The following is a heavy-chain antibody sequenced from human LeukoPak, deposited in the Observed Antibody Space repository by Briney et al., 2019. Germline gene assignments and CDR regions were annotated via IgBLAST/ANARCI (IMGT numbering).Heavy chain of an antibody. CDR3: AITLSDMIVLDAFDI. D-gene: IGHD3-22*01. CDR1: GGSISSSSYY. V-gene: IGHV4-39*01. CDR2: IYYSGST. Sequence: MASETLSLTCTVSGGSISSSSYYWGWIRQPPGKGLEWIGSIYYSGSTYYNPSLKSRVTISVDTSKNQFSLKLSSVTAADTAVYYCAITLSDMIVLDAFDIWGQGTMVTVSS. J-gene: IGHJ3*02.